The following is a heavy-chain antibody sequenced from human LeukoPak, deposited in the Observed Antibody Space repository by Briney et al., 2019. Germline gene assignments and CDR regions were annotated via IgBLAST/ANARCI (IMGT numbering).Heavy chain of an antibody. Sequence: PSETLSLTCAVSGGSISSSNWWSWVRQPPGKGLEWTGEIYHSGSTNYNPSLKSRVTISVDKSKNQFSLKLSSVTAADTAVYYCASKGAYYDILTGYYTRGFDYWGQGTLVTVSS. D-gene: IGHD3-9*01. V-gene: IGHV4-4*02. CDR2: IYHSGST. CDR3: ASKGAYYDILTGYYTRGFDY. CDR1: GGSISSSNW. J-gene: IGHJ4*02.